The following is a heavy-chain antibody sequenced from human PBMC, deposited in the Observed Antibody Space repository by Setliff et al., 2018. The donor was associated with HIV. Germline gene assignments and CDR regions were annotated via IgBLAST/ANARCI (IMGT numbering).Heavy chain of an antibody. CDR1: GGSFSGYY. V-gene: IGHV4-34*01. D-gene: IGHD5-18*01. CDR3: ARGGGIQLWFY. Sequence: PSETLSLTCAVYGGSFSGYYWSWIRQPPGKGLEWIGEINHSGSTNYNPSLKSRVTISVDTSKNQFSLKLSSVTAADTAVYYCARGGGIQLWFYWGQGTLVTVSS. J-gene: IGHJ4*02. CDR2: INHSGST.